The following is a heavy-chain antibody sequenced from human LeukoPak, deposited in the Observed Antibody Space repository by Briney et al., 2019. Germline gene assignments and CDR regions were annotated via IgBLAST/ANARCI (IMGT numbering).Heavy chain of an antibody. V-gene: IGHV1-46*01. CDR1: GYTFTSYY. J-gene: IGHJ3*02. CDR3: ARDRIGDYGGNPDAFDI. D-gene: IGHD4-23*01. Sequence: GASVKVSCTASGYTFTSYYMHWVRQAPGQGLEWMGIINPSGGSTSYAQKFQGRVTMTRDMSTSTVYMELSSLRSEDTAVYYCARDRIGDYGGNPDAFDIWGQGTMVTVSS. CDR2: INPSGGST.